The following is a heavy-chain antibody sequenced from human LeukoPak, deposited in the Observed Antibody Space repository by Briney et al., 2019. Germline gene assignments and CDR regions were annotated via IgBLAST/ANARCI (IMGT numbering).Heavy chain of an antibody. Sequence: ASVKVSCKASGYTFNGYDLNWVRQATGPGLEWMGWMNPNSGNTGYVQKFQGRVTITRDTSIKTAYMELSSLRFDDTAVYYCARGASRSFDYWGQGTLVTVSS. CDR2: MNPNSGNT. CDR1: GYTFNGYD. J-gene: IGHJ4*02. V-gene: IGHV1-8*03. CDR3: ARGASRSFDY.